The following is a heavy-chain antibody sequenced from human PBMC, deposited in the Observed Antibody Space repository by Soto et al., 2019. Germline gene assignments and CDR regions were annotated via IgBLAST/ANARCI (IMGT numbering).Heavy chain of an antibody. CDR3: ARANLRSGWTFDH. Sequence: NPSETLSLTCSVCGASIISNDWWIWIRQTPGKGLEWIGEIFHSGRTNYSPSFKSRVTISVDTSKSQFSLEVASVTAADTAVYYCARANLRSGWTFDHWGQGSPVTVSS. D-gene: IGHD6-19*01. J-gene: IGHJ4*02. CDR1: GASIISNDW. CDR2: IFHSGRT. V-gene: IGHV4-4*02.